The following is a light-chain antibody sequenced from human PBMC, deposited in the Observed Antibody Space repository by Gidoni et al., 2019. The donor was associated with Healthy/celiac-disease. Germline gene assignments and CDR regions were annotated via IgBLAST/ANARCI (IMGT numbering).Light chain of an antibody. CDR3: QQYGSSPTWT. CDR2: GAS. J-gene: IGKJ1*01. CDR1: QGVSSSY. V-gene: IGKV3-20*01. Sequence: EIVLTQSPGTLSLSPGERATLSCRASQGVSSSYLAWYQQKPGQGPRLLIYGASSRATGIPDRFSGSGSGTDFTLTISRLEPEDFAVYYCQQYGSSPTWTFGQGTKVEIK.